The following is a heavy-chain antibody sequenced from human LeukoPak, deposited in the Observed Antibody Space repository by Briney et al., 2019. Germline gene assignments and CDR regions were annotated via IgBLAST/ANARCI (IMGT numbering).Heavy chain of an antibody. CDR3: ARVSYCSGGSCYSEAYGMDV. CDR1: GYGFTSYW. V-gene: IGHV5-51*01. D-gene: IGHD2-15*01. Sequence: GESLKISCKGSGYGFTSYWIGWVRQMPGKGLEWMGIIYPGDSDTRYSPSFQGQVTISADKSISTAYLQWSSLKASDTAMYYCARVSYCSGGSCYSEAYGMDVWGQGTTVTVSS. J-gene: IGHJ6*02. CDR2: IYPGDSDT.